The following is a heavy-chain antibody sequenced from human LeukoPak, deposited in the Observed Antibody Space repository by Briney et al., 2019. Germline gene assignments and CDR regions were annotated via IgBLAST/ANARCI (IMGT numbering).Heavy chain of an antibody. D-gene: IGHD4-17*01. CDR3: AAAHGDYGEHNY. CDR1: GFTVSSNY. V-gene: IGHV3-53*01. CDR2: IYSGGST. J-gene: IGHJ4*02. Sequence: GGSLRLSCAASGFTVSSNYMSWFRQAPGKGLEWVSMIYSGGSTYYADSVKGRLTISRDNSKNTLYLQMNSLRAEDTAVYYCAAAHGDYGEHNYWGQGTLVTVSS.